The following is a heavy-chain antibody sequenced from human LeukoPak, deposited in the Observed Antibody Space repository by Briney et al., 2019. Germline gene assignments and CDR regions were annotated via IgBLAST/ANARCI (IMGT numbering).Heavy chain of an antibody. V-gene: IGHV3-30*02. D-gene: IGHD2-15*01. CDR1: GFTFSDFG. Sequence: PGGSLRLSCAASGFTFSDFGMQWVRQAPGKGLEWVAFIRNDGDVIYYPDSVKGRFTISRDNAKNSLYLQMNNLRAEDTAVYYCARDPPHCSGGSCYSLWWYFDYWGQGTLVTVSS. CDR3: ARDPPHCSGGSCYSLWWYFDY. CDR2: IRNDGDVI. J-gene: IGHJ4*02.